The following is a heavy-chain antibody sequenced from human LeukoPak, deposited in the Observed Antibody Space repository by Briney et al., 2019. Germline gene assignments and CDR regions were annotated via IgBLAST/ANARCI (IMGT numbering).Heavy chain of an antibody. D-gene: IGHD2-2*01. CDR1: GGSISSYY. J-gene: IGHJ6*03. CDR3: ARLPATYYMDV. V-gene: IGHV4-59*08. Sequence: SETLSLTCTVSGGSISSYYWSWIRQPPGKGLEWIGYIYYSGSTNYNPSLKSRVSISVDTSKNQFSLKLSSVTAADTAVYYCARLPATYYMDVWGKGTTVTVSS. CDR2: IYYSGST.